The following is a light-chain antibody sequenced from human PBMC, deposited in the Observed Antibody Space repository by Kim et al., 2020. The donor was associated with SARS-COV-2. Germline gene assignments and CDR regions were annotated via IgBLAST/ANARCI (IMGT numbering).Light chain of an antibody. Sequence: LTQPASVSGSPGQSITISCTGTSSDVGGYNYVSWYQQHPGKAPKLMIYDVSNRPSGVSNRFSGSKSGNTASLTISGLQAEDEADYYCSSYTSSSTLAFGGGTQLTVL. V-gene: IGLV2-14*03. CDR1: SSDVGGYNY. CDR3: SSYTSSSTLA. J-gene: IGLJ2*01. CDR2: DVS.